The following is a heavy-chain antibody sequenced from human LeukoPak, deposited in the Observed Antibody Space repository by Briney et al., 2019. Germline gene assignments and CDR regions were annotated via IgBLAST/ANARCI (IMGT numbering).Heavy chain of an antibody. Sequence: GGSLRLSCAASGFTVSDNYMSWVRQAPGKGLEWVSVIYSDGSTYYADSVKGRFTISRDNSKNTIYLQMNSLRAEDTAVYYCARDPGYDYGYDYWGQGTLVTVSS. D-gene: IGHD5-18*01. V-gene: IGHV3-66*01. CDR3: ARDPGYDYGYDY. CDR1: GFTVSDNY. J-gene: IGHJ4*02. CDR2: IYSDGST.